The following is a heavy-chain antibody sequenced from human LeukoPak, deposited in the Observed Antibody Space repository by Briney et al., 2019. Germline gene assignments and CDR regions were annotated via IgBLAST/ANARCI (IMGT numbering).Heavy chain of an antibody. Sequence: SETLSLSCTVSGASITSYFWTWIRQPPGKGLEVIGYVHYLGSTNYNPSLKSRVTISLDTSKNHFSLKLTSVSAADTAVYYCARYCSSSSCYSDAFDYWGPGSLVTVSS. CDR1: GASITSYF. CDR3: ARYCSSSSCYSDAFDY. D-gene: IGHD2-2*01. CDR2: VHYLGST. J-gene: IGHJ4*02. V-gene: IGHV4-59*01.